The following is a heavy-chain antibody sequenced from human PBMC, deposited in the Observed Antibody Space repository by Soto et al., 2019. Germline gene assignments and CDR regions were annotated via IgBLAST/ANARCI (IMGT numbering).Heavy chain of an antibody. CDR1: GFTFSSYA. CDR3: AKDLIVVVVAATFNAFDI. V-gene: IGHV3-23*01. CDR2: ISGSGGST. Sequence: PGGSLRLSCAASGFTFSSYAMSWVRQAPGKGLEWVSAISGSGGSTYYADSVKGRFTISRDNSKNTLYLQMNSLRAEDTAVYYCAKDLIVVVVAATFNAFDIWGQGTMVTVSS. D-gene: IGHD2-15*01. J-gene: IGHJ3*02.